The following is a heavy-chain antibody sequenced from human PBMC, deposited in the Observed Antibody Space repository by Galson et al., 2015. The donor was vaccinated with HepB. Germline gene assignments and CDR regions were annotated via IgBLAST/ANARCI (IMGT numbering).Heavy chain of an antibody. CDR2: ISSSGSTI. J-gene: IGHJ4*02. V-gene: IGHV3-48*03. CDR3: ARGDIVVVTAVDY. CDR1: GFTFSSYE. Sequence: SLRVSCAASGFTFSSYEMNWVRQAPGKGLEWVSYISSSGSTIYYADSVKGRFTISRDNAKNSLYLQMNSLRAEDTAVYYCARGDIVVVTAVDYWGQGTLVTVSS. D-gene: IGHD2-21*02.